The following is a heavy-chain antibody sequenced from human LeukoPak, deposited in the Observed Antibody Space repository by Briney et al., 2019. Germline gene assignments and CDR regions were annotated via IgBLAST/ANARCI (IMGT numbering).Heavy chain of an antibody. V-gene: IGHV5-10-1*01. CDR1: GYSFTSYW. Sequence: GESLKISCKGSGYSFTSYWISWVRQMPGKGLEWMGRIDPSDSYTNYSPSFQGHVTISADKSISTAYLQWSSLKASDTAMYYCARSPTRYCSGGSCYSAYWFDPWGQGTLVTVSS. D-gene: IGHD2-15*01. CDR3: ARSPTRYCSGGSCYSAYWFDP. J-gene: IGHJ5*02. CDR2: IDPSDSYT.